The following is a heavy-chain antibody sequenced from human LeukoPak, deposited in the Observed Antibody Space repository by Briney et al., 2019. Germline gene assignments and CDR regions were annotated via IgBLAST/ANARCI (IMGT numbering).Heavy chain of an antibody. Sequence: PGGSLRLSCAASGFTFGAYAMSWVRQAPGKGLEWVSTIVGSGGDTYYADSVKGRFTISRDNSRSTLYLQMNSLRAEDTAVYYCAKDRVGYYDSSGSSLLDYWGQGTLVTVSS. CDR1: GFTFGAYA. CDR3: AKDRVGYYDSSGSSLLDY. D-gene: IGHD3-22*01. J-gene: IGHJ4*02. V-gene: IGHV3-23*01. CDR2: IVGSGGDT.